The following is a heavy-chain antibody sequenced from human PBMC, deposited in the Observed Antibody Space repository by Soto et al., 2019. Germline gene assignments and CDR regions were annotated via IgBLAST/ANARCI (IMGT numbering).Heavy chain of an antibody. V-gene: IGHV2-5*01. CDR1: RFSLITSGVG. D-gene: IGHD6-13*01. J-gene: IGHJ5*02. Sequence: SGPTLVNPTQTLTLTFTFSRFSLITSGVGVGWIRHPPGKALEWLALIYWNDDKRYSPSLKSRLTITKDTSKNQVVLTMTNMDPVDTATYYCAHLYSSSWYSPGWFDPWGQGTLVTVSS. CDR2: IYWNDDK. CDR3: AHLYSSSWYSPGWFDP.